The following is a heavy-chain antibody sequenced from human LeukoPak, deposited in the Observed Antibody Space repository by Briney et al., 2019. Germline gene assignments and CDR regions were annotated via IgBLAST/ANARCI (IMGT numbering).Heavy chain of an antibody. CDR1: GGSISSYY. Sequence: SETLSLTCTVSGGSISSYYWSWIRRPAGKGLEWIGRIYTSGNTNYNPSLKSRVSMSVDTSKNQFSLKLSSVTAADTAVYYCSRYVISSYWYFDLWGRGTLVTVSS. CDR2: IYTSGNT. J-gene: IGHJ2*01. V-gene: IGHV4-4*07. D-gene: IGHD2/OR15-2a*01. CDR3: SRYVISSYWYFDL.